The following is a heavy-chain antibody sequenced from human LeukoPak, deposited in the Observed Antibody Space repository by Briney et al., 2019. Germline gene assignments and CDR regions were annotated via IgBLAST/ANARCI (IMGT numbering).Heavy chain of an antibody. J-gene: IGHJ4*02. CDR3: ARDLGNGDYFDY. Sequence: QTGGSLRLSCAASGFTFSRYNMNWVRQAPGKGLEWVSYISSSGSTINYADSVKGRLTISRDNAKNSLYLQMNSLTAEDTAVYYCARDLGNGDYFDYWGQGTLVTVSS. V-gene: IGHV3-48*01. CDR2: ISSSGSTI. CDR1: GFTFSRYN. D-gene: IGHD2-8*01.